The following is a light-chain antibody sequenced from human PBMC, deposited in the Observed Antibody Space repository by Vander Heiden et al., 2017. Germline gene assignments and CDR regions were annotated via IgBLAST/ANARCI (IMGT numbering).Light chain of an antibody. CDR2: WAS. CDR1: QSVLYSSNNKNY. J-gene: IGKJ1*01. CDR3: QQYSSTPWT. Sequence: DIVMTQSPDSLAVSLGERATINCKSSQSVLYSSNNKNYFAWYQQKPGQPPKLLIYWASTRESGVPDRFSGSGSGTDFTLTIISLQAEDVAVYYCQQYSSTPWTFGQWTKVEIK. V-gene: IGKV4-1*01.